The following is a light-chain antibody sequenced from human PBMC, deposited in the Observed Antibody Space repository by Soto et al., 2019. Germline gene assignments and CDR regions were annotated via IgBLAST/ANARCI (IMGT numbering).Light chain of an antibody. CDR2: AAS. Sequence: DIQMTPSPSTVSASVGDRVTITCRASQGISIWLAWYQQKPGNASKLLIYAASSLQSGVPSRFSGSGSGTDFSLTISSLQPEDFATYYCQQADTLPLTFGGGTKVDIK. CDR3: QQADTLPLT. J-gene: IGKJ4*01. CDR1: QGISIW. V-gene: IGKV1D-12*01.